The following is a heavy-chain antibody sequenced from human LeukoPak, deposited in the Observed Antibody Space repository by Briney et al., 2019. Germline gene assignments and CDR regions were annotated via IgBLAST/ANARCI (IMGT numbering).Heavy chain of an antibody. D-gene: IGHD3-9*01. V-gene: IGHV4-34*01. CDR3: ARGIQGYSDWLGADYYYYYGMDV. CDR2: INHSGST. J-gene: IGHJ6*02. CDR1: GGSFSGYY. Sequence: ASETLSLTCAVYGGSFSGYYWSWIRQPPGKGLEWIGEINHSGSTNYNPSLKSRVTISVDTSKNQFSLKLSSVTAADTAVYYCARGIQGYSDWLGADYYYYYGMDVWGQGTTVTVSS.